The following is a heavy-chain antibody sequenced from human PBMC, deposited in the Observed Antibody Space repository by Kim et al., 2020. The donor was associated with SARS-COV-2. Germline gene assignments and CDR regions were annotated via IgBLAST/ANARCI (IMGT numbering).Heavy chain of an antibody. CDR3: ARGRGYSYGGSFDY. CDR2: INHSGST. Sequence: SETLSLTCAVYGGSFSGYYWSWIRQPPGKGLEWIGEINHSGSTNYNPSLKSRVTISVDTSKNQFSLKLSSVTAADTAVYYCARGRGYSYGGSFDYWGQGT. CDR1: GGSFSGYY. J-gene: IGHJ4*02. D-gene: IGHD5-18*01. V-gene: IGHV4-34*01.